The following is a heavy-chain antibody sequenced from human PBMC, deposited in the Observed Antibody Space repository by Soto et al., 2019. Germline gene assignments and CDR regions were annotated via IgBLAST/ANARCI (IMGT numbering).Heavy chain of an antibody. CDR2: ISGSGGLT. D-gene: IGHD4-17*01. Sequence: GGSLRLSCAASGVTFSKHAMSWVRQAPGKGPEWVSAISGSGGLTYYADSVKGRFTISRDNSKNILFLQMIRLRDEDTATYYCSKGDYGGNSPYWYFDLWGRGTLVTVSS. J-gene: IGHJ2*01. CDR1: GVTFSKHA. V-gene: IGHV3-23*01. CDR3: SKGDYGGNSPYWYFDL.